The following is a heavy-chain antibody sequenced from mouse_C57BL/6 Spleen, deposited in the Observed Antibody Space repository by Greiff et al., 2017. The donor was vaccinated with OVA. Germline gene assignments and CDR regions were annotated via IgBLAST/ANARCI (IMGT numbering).Heavy chain of an antibody. CDR2: IYPGSGST. CDR3: ARFPFITTVVDYWYFDV. J-gene: IGHJ1*03. CDR1: GYTFTSYW. D-gene: IGHD1-1*01. Sequence: VQLQQPGAELVKPGASVKMSCKASGYTFTSYWITWVKQRPGQGLEWIGDIYPGSGSTNYNEKFKSKATLTVDTSSSTAYMQLSSLTSEDSAVYYCARFPFITTVVDYWYFDVWGTGTTVTVSS. V-gene: IGHV1-55*01.